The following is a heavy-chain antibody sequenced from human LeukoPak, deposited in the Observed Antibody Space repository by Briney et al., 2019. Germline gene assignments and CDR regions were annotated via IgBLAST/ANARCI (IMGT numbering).Heavy chain of an antibody. CDR3: STAKFDY. V-gene: IGHV3-48*01. J-gene: IGHJ4*02. CDR2: ISISGSTI. Sequence: PGGSLRLSCAATGSTLSSYSMNWVRQAPGKGLEWVSHISISGSTIHYADSVRGRFTISRDSAKNSLYLQMNSLRADDTAVYYRSTAKFDYWGQGTLLTVSS. CDR1: GSTLSSYS.